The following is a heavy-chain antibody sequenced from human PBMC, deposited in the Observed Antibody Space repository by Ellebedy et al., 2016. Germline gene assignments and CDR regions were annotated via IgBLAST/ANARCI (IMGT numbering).Heavy chain of an antibody. V-gene: IGHV1-24*01. D-gene: IGHD6-13*01. Sequence: ASVKVSCKVSGYSLTELSIHWVRQAPGKGLEWMGGFDPEDDETVFAQNFQGRVTMTEDTFTDTAYMELSSLRSEDTAVYYCATVRRGSIAAAEDAFDIWGQGTMVTVSS. J-gene: IGHJ3*02. CDR1: GYSLTELS. CDR2: FDPEDDET. CDR3: ATVRRGSIAAAEDAFDI.